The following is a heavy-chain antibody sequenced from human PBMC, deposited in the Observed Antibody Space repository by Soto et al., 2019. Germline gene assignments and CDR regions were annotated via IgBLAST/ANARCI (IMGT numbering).Heavy chain of an antibody. CDR1: GGSISSGDYY. CDR2: IYYSGST. CDR3: ARDAMWGDWFDP. Sequence: PSETLSLTCTVSGGSISSGDYYWSWIRQPPGKGLERIGYIYYSGSTYYNPSLKSRVTISVDTSKNQFSLKLSSVTAADTAVYYCARDAMWGDWFDPWGQGTLVTVS. D-gene: IGHD1-26*01. J-gene: IGHJ5*02. V-gene: IGHV4-30-4*01.